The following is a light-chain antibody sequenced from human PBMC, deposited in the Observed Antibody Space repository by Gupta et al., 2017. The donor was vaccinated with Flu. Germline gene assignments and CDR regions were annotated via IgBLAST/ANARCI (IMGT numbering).Light chain of an antibody. CDR1: KLGEKY. Sequence: TCTGDKLGEKYACWYQQRPGQSPVLVIYQDIKRPSGIPGRFSGSNSGNTATLTISGTQAMDEADYYCQAWDNSTAVFGTGTKVTVL. CDR3: QAWDNSTAV. V-gene: IGLV3-1*01. J-gene: IGLJ1*01. CDR2: QDI.